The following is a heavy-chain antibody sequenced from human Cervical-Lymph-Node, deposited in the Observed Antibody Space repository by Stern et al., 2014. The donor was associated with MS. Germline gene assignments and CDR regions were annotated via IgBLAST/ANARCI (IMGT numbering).Heavy chain of an antibody. V-gene: IGHV3-73*01. CDR3: CTSTTVTTNY. Sequence: EVQLVESGGGLVQPGGSLKLSCAASGFTFSGSAMHWVRQASGKGLEWVGRIRSKAHSYASAYAASVKGRFNMSRDDSKNTAYLQMNSLKTEDTAVYYCCTSTTVTTNYWGQGTLVTVSS. D-gene: IGHD4-17*01. CDR2: IRSKAHSYAS. J-gene: IGHJ4*02. CDR1: GFTFSGSA.